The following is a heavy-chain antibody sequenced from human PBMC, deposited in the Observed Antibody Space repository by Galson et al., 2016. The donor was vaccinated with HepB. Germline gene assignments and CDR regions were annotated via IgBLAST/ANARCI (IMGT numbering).Heavy chain of an antibody. CDR3: ARGRGGFCIGNTCHSEYFDY. V-gene: IGHV3-7*01. Sequence: SLRLSCAASGFTFSSYWMGCVRRAPGKGLEWVANINPGGGQRYYAYSVKGRSTIPRDNTRNSLSLQMSSLRAEDTAVYYCARGRGGFCIGNTCHSEYFDYWGQGTLVTGSS. D-gene: IGHD2-15*01. J-gene: IGHJ4*02. CDR1: GFTFSSYW. CDR2: INPGGGQR.